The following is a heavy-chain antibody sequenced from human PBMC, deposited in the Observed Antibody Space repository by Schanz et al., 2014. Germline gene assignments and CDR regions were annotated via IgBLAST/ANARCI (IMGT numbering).Heavy chain of an antibody. CDR1: GFTFSSHS. CDR2: TGPYGKTI. CDR3: ARIGGSVFDY. Sequence: EVQLVESGGGLVQPGGSLRLSCAASGFTFSSHSMHWVRQAPGKGPEWISYTGPYGKTIYYADSVKGRFTLYRDNAKSTLYVEMNSLRVEDTAVYYCARIGGSVFDYWAQGTLVTVSS. D-gene: IGHD3-10*01. V-gene: IGHV3-48*01. J-gene: IGHJ4*02.